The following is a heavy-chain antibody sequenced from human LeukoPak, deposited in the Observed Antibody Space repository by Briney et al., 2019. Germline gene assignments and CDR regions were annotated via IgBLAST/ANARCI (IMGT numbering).Heavy chain of an antibody. CDR3: AGYGVYPY. J-gene: IGHJ4*02. CDR2: FGISGTI. D-gene: IGHD4-17*01. CDR1: GFTVNTYD. Sequence: GSLRLSCAASGFTVNTYDMHWVRQAPGEGPEWIAYFGISGTIYYADSVRGRFTISRDNAKNSLFLQMNSLRVDDTAIYYCAGYGVYPYCGQGTPVTVSS. V-gene: IGHV3-48*01.